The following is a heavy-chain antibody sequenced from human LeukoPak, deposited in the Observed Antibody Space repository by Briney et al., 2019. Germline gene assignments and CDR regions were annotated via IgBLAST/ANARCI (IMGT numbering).Heavy chain of an antibody. D-gene: IGHD5-24*01. Sequence: GGSLRLSCAASGFTFSSYAMSWVRQAPGKGLEWVANIKQDGSEKYYVDSVKGRFTISRDNAKNSLYLQMNSLRAEDTAVYYCAREGGGEMATSGLFDYSSQGTLVTVSS. V-gene: IGHV3-7*01. CDR3: AREGGGEMATSGLFDY. CDR1: GFTFSSYA. CDR2: IKQDGSEK. J-gene: IGHJ4*02.